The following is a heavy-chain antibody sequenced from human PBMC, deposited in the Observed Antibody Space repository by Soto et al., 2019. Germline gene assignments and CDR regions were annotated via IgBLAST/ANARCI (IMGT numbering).Heavy chain of an antibody. V-gene: IGHV5-51*01. D-gene: IGHD3-10*01. J-gene: IGHJ6*02. CDR2: IYPGDSDT. CDR3: ARRSGSTPPHYYYYGMDV. CDR1: GYSFTSYW. Sequence: GESLKISCKGSGYSFTSYWIVWVRQMPGKGLEWMGIIYPGDSDTRYSPSFQGQVTISADKSISTAYLQWSSLKASDTATYYCARRSGSTPPHYYYYGMDVWGQGTTVTVSS.